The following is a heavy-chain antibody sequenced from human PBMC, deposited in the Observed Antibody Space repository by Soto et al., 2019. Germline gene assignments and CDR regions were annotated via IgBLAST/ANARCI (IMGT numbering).Heavy chain of an antibody. CDR1: GFSFTTYA. CDR2: ISGSGDST. CDR3: GRPELDYVVVTVIPAGPEEFVVFVI. Sequence: GGSLRLSCAASGFSFTTYAMSWVRQAPGKGLEWVSGISGSGDSTFYGDSVKGRFTISRDNSKNTLFLQLNSLRAEDTALYYCGRPELDYVVVTVIPAGPEEFVVFVIWGQGNLVTVSS. J-gene: IGHJ3*02. D-gene: IGHD2-21*02. V-gene: IGHV3-23*01.